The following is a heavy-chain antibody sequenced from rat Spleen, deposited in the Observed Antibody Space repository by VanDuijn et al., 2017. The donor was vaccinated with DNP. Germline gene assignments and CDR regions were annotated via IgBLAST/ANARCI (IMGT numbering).Heavy chain of an antibody. CDR3: ARSYVYYGLWDYFDY. V-gene: IGHV3-1*01. Sequence: EVQLQESGPGLVKPSQPLSLTCSVTGSSITSNYWGWIRKFPGNKMEWIGHISYSGTTSYNPSLKSRISITRDTSKNQFFLQLNSVTTEDTATYYCARSYVYYGLWDYFDYWGQGVMVTVSS. CDR2: ISYSGTT. CDR1: GSSITSNY. J-gene: IGHJ2*01. D-gene: IGHD1-6*01.